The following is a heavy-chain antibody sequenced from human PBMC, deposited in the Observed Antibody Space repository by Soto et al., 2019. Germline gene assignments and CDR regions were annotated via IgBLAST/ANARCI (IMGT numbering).Heavy chain of an antibody. Sequence: SETLSLTCTVSGGSVSSGSYYWSWIRQPPGKGLEWIGYIYYSGSTNYNPSLKSRVTISVDTSKNQFSLKLSSVTAADTAVYYCARGRTPEYSSGWSYYFDYLGQGTLVTVSS. CDR2: IYYSGST. V-gene: IGHV4-61*01. D-gene: IGHD6-19*01. J-gene: IGHJ4*02. CDR1: GGSVSSGSYY. CDR3: ARGRTPEYSSGWSYYFDY.